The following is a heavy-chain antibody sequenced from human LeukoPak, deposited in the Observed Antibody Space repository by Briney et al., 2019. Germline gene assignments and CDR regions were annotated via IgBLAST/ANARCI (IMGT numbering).Heavy chain of an antibody. J-gene: IGHJ3*02. V-gene: IGHV3-11*01. Sequence: GGSLRLSYATSGFTFSAYSLSWVRQAPGKGLEGVSHITRPGTTTYYAESVRGRFTISRDNAQNSLYLQMNSLRAEDTALYHCARVGRTYYYGSGSYSDAFDIWGQGTMVTVSS. CDR3: ARVGRTYYYGSGSYSDAFDI. CDR1: GFTFSAYS. CDR2: ITRPGTTT. D-gene: IGHD3-10*01.